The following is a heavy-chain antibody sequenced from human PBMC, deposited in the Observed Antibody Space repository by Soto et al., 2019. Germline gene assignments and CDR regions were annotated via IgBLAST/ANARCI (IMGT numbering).Heavy chain of an antibody. CDR3: ARAPGSTFGVVMKDYYYYGMDV. CDR1: GFTFSSYW. D-gene: IGHD3-3*01. CDR2: INSDGSST. Sequence: SLRLSCAASGFTFSSYWMHWVRQAPGKGLVWVSRINSDGSSTSYADSVKGRFTISRDNAKNTLYLQMNSLRAENTAVYYCARAPGSTFGVVMKDYYYYGMDVWGQGTTATVSS. V-gene: IGHV3-74*01. J-gene: IGHJ6*02.